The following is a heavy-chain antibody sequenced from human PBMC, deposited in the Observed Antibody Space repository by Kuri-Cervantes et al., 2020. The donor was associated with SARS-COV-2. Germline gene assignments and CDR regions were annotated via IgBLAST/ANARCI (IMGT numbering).Heavy chain of an antibody. D-gene: IGHD2-2*03. CDR3: VKDNGYCSSTSCFDFDY. Sequence: GGSLRLACAASGFTFSYYYMSWVRQAPGKGLEWVSVIYSGGSTYYADSVKGRFTISRANSKNTLYLQMSSLRAEDTAVYYCVKDNGYCSSTSCFDFDYWGQGTLVTVSS. CDR1: GFTFSYYY. CDR2: IYSGGST. V-gene: IGHV3-66*01. J-gene: IGHJ4*02.